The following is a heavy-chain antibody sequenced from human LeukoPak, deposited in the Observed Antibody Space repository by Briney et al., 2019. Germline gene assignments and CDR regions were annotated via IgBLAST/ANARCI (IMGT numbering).Heavy chain of an antibody. V-gene: IGHV4-38-2*01. D-gene: IGHD6-19*01. CDR3: ARVGGIAVAGTSYDFDY. CDR2: IYHSGST. CDR1: GYSISSGYY. Sequence: SETLSLTCAVSGYSISSGYYWGWIRQPPGEGLEWIGSIYHSGSTYYNPSLKSRVTISVDTSKNQFSLKLSSVTAADTAVYYCARVGGIAVAGTSYDFDYWGQGTLVTVSS. J-gene: IGHJ4*02.